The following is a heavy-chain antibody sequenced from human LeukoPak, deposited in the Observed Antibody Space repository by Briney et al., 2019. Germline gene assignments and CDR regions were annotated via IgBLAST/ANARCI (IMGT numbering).Heavy chain of an antibody. V-gene: IGHV1-46*01. J-gene: IGHJ5*02. D-gene: IGHD4-17*01. CDR1: GYTFTSYY. CDR2: INPSGGST. Sequence: ASVKDSCKASGYTFTSYYMHWVRQAPGQGLEWMGIINPSGGSTSYAQKFQGRVTMTRDTSTSTVYMELSSLRSEDTAAYYCARSGYGDYEWFDPWGQGTLVTVSS. CDR3: ARSGYGDYEWFDP.